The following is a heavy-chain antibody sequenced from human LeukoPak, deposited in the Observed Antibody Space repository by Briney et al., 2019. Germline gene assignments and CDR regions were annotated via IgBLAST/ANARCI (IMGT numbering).Heavy chain of an antibody. CDR1: GGSISSYY. CDR2: IYTSGST. J-gene: IGHJ5*02. CDR3: ARENAGQQLLVLVSTDFWFDP. D-gene: IGHD6-13*01. Sequence: SETLSLTCTVSGGSISSYYWSWSRQPAGKGLERIGRIYTSGSTNYNPSLKSRVTMSVDTSKNQFSLKLSSVTAADTAVYYCARENAGQQLLVLVSTDFWFDPWGQGTLVTVSS. V-gene: IGHV4-4*07.